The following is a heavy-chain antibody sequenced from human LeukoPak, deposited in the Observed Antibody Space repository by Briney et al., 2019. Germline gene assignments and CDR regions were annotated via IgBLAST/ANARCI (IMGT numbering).Heavy chain of an antibody. J-gene: IGHJ4*02. CDR2: INEDGSEK. V-gene: IGHV3-7*04. CDR1: GFTFGSYW. D-gene: IGHD7-27*01. Sequence: GGSLRLSCAASGFTFGSYWTSWVRQAPGKGLEWVANINEDGSEKYHVDSVKGRFTISRDNAKNSLYLQMDSLTAADTAVYYCARASDVGTIDYWGQGTLVTVSS. CDR3: ARASDVGTIDY.